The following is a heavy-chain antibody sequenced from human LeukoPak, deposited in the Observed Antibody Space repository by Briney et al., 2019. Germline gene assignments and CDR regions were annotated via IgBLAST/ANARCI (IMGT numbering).Heavy chain of an antibody. CDR1: GFTFSDYG. CDR3: EKAAPPLPTLFFY. V-gene: IGHV3-23*01. J-gene: IGHJ4*02. CDR2: ISQSGSGI. D-gene: IGHD3-3*01. Sequence: PGGSLGLSCAASGFTFSDYGMRWVRQAPGKGLEWVSAISQSGSGIYYADFVKGRFTISRDNSKNTLYLQMNSLRAEDTAVYFCEKAAPPLPTLFFYWGQGTLFPVSS.